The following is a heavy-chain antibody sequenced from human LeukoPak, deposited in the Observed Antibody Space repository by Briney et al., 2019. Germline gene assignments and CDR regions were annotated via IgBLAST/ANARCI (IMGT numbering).Heavy chain of an antibody. CDR3: ARGILRYRRIQLWTAYYFDY. CDR1: GFTVSSNY. CDR2: ISSSGSTI. J-gene: IGHJ4*02. Sequence: PGGSPRLSCAASGFTVSSNYMSWVRQAPGKGLEWVSYISSSGSTIYYADSVKGRFTISRDNAKNSLYLQMNSLRAEDTAVYYCARGILRYRRIQLWTAYYFDYWGQGTLVTVSS. V-gene: IGHV3-11*04. D-gene: IGHD5-18*01.